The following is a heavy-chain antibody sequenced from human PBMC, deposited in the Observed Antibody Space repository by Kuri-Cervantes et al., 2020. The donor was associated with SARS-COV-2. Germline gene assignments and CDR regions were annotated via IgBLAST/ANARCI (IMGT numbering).Heavy chain of an antibody. V-gene: IGHV3-66*01. J-gene: IGHJ2*01. Sequence: GESLKISCAASGFTVTSDYMTWVRQPPGKGLEWVSIIYSGGTTYYGDSVKGRFTMSRDTSKSTVYLQMDSLRVDDTAVYYCARARLGDWYFDLWGRGTMVTVSS. CDR2: IYSGGTT. D-gene: IGHD3-16*01. CDR1: GFTVTSDY. CDR3: ARARLGDWYFDL.